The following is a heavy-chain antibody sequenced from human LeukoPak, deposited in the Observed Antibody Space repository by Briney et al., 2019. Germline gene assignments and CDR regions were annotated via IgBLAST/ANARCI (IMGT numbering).Heavy chain of an antibody. CDR1: AGTFSGYN. D-gene: IGHD6-19*01. CDR2: IDHSGST. V-gene: IGHV4-34*01. Sequence: SETLSLNCAVYAGTFSGYNWSWIRQPPGKGREWIGEIDHSGSTNSNPSLKSRVTISVDTSKNQFSLKLSSVTAADTAVYYCARWGGRSGGWYHSDYWGQGTLVTVSS. CDR3: ARWGGRSGGWYHSDY. J-gene: IGHJ4*02.